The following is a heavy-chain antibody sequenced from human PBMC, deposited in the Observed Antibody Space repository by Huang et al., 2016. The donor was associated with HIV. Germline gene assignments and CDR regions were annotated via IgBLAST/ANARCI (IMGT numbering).Heavy chain of an antibody. V-gene: IGHV1-69*01. CDR1: GGTFSSYG. CDR3: ARAPIAGGGRDFDEGAEYDY. J-gene: IGHJ4*02. Sequence: QVKLVQSGAEVKKPGSSVKVSCKASGGTFSSYGISWVRQAPGQGLEWMGGIIPIVGKAKYAQKFQDRVTITADESTSTTYREVSSLRSEDTAVYYCARAPIAGGGRDFDEGAEYDYWGQGTLVTVSS. CDR2: IIPIVGKA. D-gene: IGHD6-13*01.